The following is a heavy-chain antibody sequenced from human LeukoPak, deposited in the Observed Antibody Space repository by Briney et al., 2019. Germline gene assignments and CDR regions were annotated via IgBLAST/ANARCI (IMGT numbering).Heavy chain of an antibody. CDR2: IYYSGST. J-gene: IGHJ4*02. CDR3: ARVYSSGWFYYFDY. V-gene: IGHV4-59*01. D-gene: IGHD6-19*01. Sequence: SETLSLTCTVSGVSISGYYWSWIRQPPGKGLEWIGYIYYSGSTNYNPSLKSRVTISVDTSKNQFSLKLSSVTAADTAVYYCARVYSSGWFYYFDYWGQGTLVTVSS. CDR1: GVSISGYY.